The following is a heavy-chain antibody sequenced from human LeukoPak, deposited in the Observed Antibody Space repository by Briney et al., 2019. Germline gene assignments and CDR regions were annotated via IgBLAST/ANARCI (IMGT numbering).Heavy chain of an antibody. J-gene: IGHJ4*02. CDR1: GFAFDEHG. CDR3: AKVAMVRGVMGYFDY. V-gene: IGHV3-23*01. CDR2: ISGSGGST. D-gene: IGHD3-10*01. Sequence: GGSLRLSCSASGFAFDEHGMSWVRQVPGKGLEWVSAISGSGGSTYYADSVKGRFTISRDNSKNTLYLQMNSLRAEDTAVYYCAKVAMVRGVMGYFDYWGQGTLVTVSS.